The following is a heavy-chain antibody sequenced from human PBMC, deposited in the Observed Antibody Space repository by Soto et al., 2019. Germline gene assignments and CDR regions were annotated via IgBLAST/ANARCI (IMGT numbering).Heavy chain of an antibody. CDR1: RVIFSSYT. V-gene: IGHV1-69*13. J-gene: IGHJ6*01. CDR3: ARVPNTGKVNSLYYGMDV. Sequence: SVAVPSKAPRVIFSSYTIKWVRHSPGQGLEWLGWIIPIFGSASYAQKLQGRVTITADESTSTAYMELSSLRSEDTAIYYCARVPNTGKVNSLYYGMDVWGEGITVTVSS. D-gene: IGHD5-18*01. CDR2: IIPIFGSA.